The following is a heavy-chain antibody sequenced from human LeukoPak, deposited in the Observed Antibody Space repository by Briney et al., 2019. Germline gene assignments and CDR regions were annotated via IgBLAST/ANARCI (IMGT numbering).Heavy chain of an antibody. CDR1: GGSISSYY. D-gene: IGHD6-13*01. CDR3: ARSGTMSDI. CDR2: IYYSGST. J-gene: IGHJ3*02. Sequence: SETLSLTCTVSGGSISSYYWSWIRQPPGKGLEWIGYIYYSGSTNYNPSLKSRVTISVDTSKNQFSLKLSSVTAADTAVYYCARSGTMSDIWGQGTMVTVSS. V-gene: IGHV4-59*01.